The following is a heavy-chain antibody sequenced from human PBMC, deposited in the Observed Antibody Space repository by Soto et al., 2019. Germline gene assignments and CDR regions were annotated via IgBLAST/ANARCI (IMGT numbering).Heavy chain of an antibody. CDR3: GAATDNFSFQH. D-gene: IGHD6-13*01. V-gene: IGHV3-53*01. J-gene: IGHJ1*01. Sequence: EVQLVESGGGLIQPGGSLRLSCAASGFTVSSNYMIWVRQAPGKGLEWVSIIYSGGSTYYADSVKGRFTISRDNSKNTLYLQMNSLRVEDTAVYYCGAATDNFSFQHWGQGTLVTVSS. CDR1: GFTVSSNY. CDR2: IYSGGST.